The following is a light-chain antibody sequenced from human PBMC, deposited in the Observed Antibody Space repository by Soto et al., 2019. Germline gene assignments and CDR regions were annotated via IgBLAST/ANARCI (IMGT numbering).Light chain of an antibody. J-gene: IGKJ3*01. V-gene: IGKV1-8*01. CDR2: AAS. Sequence: AIRMTQSPCSLSASXGGRVTSTXXASHGISSYFAWYQQKPGKAPKLLIYAASTLQSGVPSRFSGSGSGTDFTLTISCLQAEDFATYYCQQYYSYPPIFGPGTKVDI. CDR3: QQYYSYPPI. CDR1: HGISSY.